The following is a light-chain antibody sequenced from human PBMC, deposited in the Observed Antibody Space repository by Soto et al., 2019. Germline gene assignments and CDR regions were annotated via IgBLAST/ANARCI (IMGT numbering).Light chain of an antibody. J-gene: IGKJ4*01. CDR1: RNINRK. CDR3: QQYYDYPPLI. V-gene: IGKV3-15*01. CDR2: GAS. Sequence: EIGMTQSPATLSVSPGARATLSCRASRNINRKLAWYQQKPGQAPRLLISGASTRATGIPARFSGSGSGTEFTLTISSLQSEDFAVYYCQQYYDYPPLIFGGGTKVEIK.